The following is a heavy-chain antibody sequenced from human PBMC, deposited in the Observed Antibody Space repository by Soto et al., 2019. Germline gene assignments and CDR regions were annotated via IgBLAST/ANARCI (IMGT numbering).Heavy chain of an antibody. CDR1: GGSISSYY. J-gene: IGHJ6*02. D-gene: IGHD2-2*03. Sequence: PSETLSLTCTVSGGSISSYYWSWIRQPPGKGLEWIGYIYYSGSTNYNPSLKSRVTISVDTSKNQFSLKLSSVTAADTAVYYCPSGYCSTTSCYWGYYYGMDVWGQGTPLTVSS. V-gene: IGHV4-59*01. CDR2: IYYSGST. CDR3: PSGYCSTTSCYWGYYYGMDV.